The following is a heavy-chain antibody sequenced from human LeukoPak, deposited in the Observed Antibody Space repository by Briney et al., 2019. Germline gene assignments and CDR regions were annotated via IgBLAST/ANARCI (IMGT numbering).Heavy chain of an antibody. V-gene: IGHV3-48*01. D-gene: IGHD2-21*01. J-gene: IGHJ4*02. CDR3: ARQSTCSDNCYYRHFDL. CDR1: GFTFSSYT. Sequence: GGSLRLSCAASGFTFSSYTMNRVRQAPGKRLEWVSYTTSSGKTIYYGDSVEGRFTISRDNAKNSLYLQMSSLRAEDTAVYYFARQSTCSDNCYYRHFDLWGQGTMVTVSS. CDR2: TTSSGKTI.